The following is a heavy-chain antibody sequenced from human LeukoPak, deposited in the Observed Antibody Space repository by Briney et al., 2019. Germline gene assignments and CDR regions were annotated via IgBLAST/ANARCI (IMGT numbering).Heavy chain of an antibody. CDR3: ANLYSGSPSDAFDV. D-gene: IGHD1-26*01. CDR2: ISPDRTYT. CDR1: GFTFSTYP. Sequence: GGSLRLSCAASGFTFSTYPFHWVRQAPGKGLEWVAVISPDRTYTYYADAVKGRFTISRDNSENTLSLQMNSLGGDDTAVYYCANLYSGSPSDAFDVWGQGTMVTVSS. J-gene: IGHJ3*01. V-gene: IGHV3-30*04.